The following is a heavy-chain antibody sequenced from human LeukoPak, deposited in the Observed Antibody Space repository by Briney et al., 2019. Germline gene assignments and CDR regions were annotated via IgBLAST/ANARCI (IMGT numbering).Heavy chain of an antibody. V-gene: IGHV3-23*01. CDR2: ISGSGGYT. D-gene: IGHD3-22*01. Sequence: PGGSLRLSCAASGFTFSSYAMSWVRQAPGKGLEWVSAISGSGGYTYYADSVKGRFTISRDNSKNTLYLQMNSLRAEDTAVYYCARDAKAMIVVVMLLFDYWGQGTLVTVSS. CDR1: GFTFSSYA. CDR3: ARDAKAMIVVVMLLFDY. J-gene: IGHJ4*02.